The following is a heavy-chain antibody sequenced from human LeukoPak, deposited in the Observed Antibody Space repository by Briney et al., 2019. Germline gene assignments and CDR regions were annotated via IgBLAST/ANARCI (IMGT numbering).Heavy chain of an antibody. CDR3: ASLQVGATSFDY. V-gene: IGHV4-59*01. Sequence: SETLSLTCTVSGGSISSYYWSWIRQPPGKGLEWIGYIYYSGSTNYNPSLKSRVTVSVDTSKNQFSLKLSSVTAADTAVYYCASLQVGATSFDYWGQGTLVTVSS. CDR1: GGSISSYY. J-gene: IGHJ4*02. D-gene: IGHD1-26*01. CDR2: IYYSGST.